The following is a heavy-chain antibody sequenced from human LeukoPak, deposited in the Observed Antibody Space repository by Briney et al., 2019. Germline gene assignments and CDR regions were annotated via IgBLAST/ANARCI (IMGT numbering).Heavy chain of an antibody. CDR1: GFTFDDYA. Sequence: PGRSLRLSCAASGFTFDDYAMHWVRQAPGKGLEWVSGISWDSGSIGYADSVKGRFTISRDNAKNSLYLQMNSLRAEDTALYYCAKDRLYSGSWYWGSGGFDPWGQGTLVTVSS. CDR3: AKDRLYSGSWYWGSGGFDP. V-gene: IGHV3-9*01. J-gene: IGHJ5*02. CDR2: ISWDSGSI. D-gene: IGHD6-13*01.